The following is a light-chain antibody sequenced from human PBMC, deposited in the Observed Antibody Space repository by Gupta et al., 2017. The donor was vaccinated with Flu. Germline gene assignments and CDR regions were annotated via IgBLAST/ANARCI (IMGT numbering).Light chain of an antibody. J-gene: IGKJ5*01. CDR2: DTS. Sequence: DIQMTQSPSSLSASVGDRVTITCRASQTINNYLNWYQQKPGKAPKVLIYDTSSLQSGVPSRFSGSGSVTXFTLTIXSLQPEDFATYCCQQTYNNPLTFGXGTRLEIK. V-gene: IGKV1-39*01. CDR3: QQTYNNPLT. CDR1: QTINNY.